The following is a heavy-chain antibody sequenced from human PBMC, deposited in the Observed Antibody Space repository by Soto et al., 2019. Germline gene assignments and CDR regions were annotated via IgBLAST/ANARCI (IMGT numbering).Heavy chain of an antibody. CDR3: AREYYYDSRDYFSIRPGALAS. J-gene: IGHJ1*01. Sequence: LSLTCDVSGVSISTTNWWSWVRQPPGKMLAWIGEIYHGGRTNYNPALNSRVTTSVEKSKNQFSLNLSSVTAADTAVYYCAREYYYDSRDYFSIRPGALASWAQGTLVTVSS. CDR2: IYHGGRT. CDR1: GVSISTTNW. D-gene: IGHD3-22*01. V-gene: IGHV4-4*02.